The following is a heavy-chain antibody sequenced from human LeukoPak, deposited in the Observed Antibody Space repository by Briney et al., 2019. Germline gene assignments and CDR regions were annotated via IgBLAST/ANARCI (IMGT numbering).Heavy chain of an antibody. CDR1: GFTFSSYG. J-gene: IGHJ3*02. Sequence: GGSLRLSCAASGFTFSSYGMSWVRQAPGKGLEWVSAISGSGGSTYYADSVKGRFTISRDNSKNTLYLQMNSLRAEDTAVYYCAGFYDSSGFTKTLDAFDIWGQGTMVTVSS. D-gene: IGHD3-22*01. V-gene: IGHV3-23*01. CDR3: AGFYDSSGFTKTLDAFDI. CDR2: ISGSGGST.